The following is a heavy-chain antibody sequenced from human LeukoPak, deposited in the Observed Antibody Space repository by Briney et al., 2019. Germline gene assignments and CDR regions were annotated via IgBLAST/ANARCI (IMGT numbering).Heavy chain of an antibody. J-gene: IGHJ3*02. V-gene: IGHV1-18*01. Sequence: ASVKVSCKTSGYTFTYFGITWVRQAPGQGLEWMGWISTYNGNAKYAQNLQGRVTMTTDTSMTTVYMELRSLRSDDTAVYYCARDLEGNGDSPDIWGQGTMVTVSS. CDR2: ISTYNGNA. D-gene: IGHD4-17*01. CDR1: GYTFTYFG. CDR3: ARDLEGNGDSPDI.